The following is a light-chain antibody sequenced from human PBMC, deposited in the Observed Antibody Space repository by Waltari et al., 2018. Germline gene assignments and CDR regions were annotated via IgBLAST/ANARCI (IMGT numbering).Light chain of an antibody. CDR2: DTS. Sequence: CRAMHSLGRALAWYQQKPGQAPRLLIYDTSTRATGISDKFSGSGSGTDFSLTISRVEPEDFAVYFCQMYVRLPVTFGQGTKVEVK. V-gene: IGKV3-20*01. CDR1: HSLGRA. CDR3: QMYVRLPVT. J-gene: IGKJ1*01.